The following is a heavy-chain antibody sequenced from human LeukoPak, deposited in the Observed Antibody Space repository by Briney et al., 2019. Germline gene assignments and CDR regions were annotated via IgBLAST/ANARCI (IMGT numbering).Heavy chain of an antibody. CDR1: GGSISSSSYY. D-gene: IGHD1-26*01. J-gene: IGHJ4*02. CDR3: ASLPPGGSYLGGFDY. Sequence: TETLSLTCTVSGGSISSSSYYWGWIRQPPGKWLEWIGSIYYSGSTYFNPSLKSRVTISVDTSKNQFSLKLSSVTAADTAVYYCASLPPGGSYLGGFDYWGQGTLVTVSS. CDR2: IYYSGST. V-gene: IGHV4-39*01.